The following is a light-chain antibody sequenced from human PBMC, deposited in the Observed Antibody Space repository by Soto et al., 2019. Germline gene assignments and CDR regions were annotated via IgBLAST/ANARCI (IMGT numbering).Light chain of an antibody. V-gene: IGKV1-5*02. J-gene: IGKJ1*01. CDR2: GAS. Sequence: DIPMTQSPSTLSASVGDRVTIVCRASQSISNWLAWYQQKPGKAPKVLISGASSLESGVPSRFSGSGSGTEFTLTISSLQPDDFATYYCQQYTSYPWTFGQGTKVEIK. CDR1: QSISNW. CDR3: QQYTSYPWT.